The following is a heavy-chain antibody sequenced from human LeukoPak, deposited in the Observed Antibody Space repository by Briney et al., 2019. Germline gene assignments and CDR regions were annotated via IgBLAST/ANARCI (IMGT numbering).Heavy chain of an antibody. CDR2: IYSGGST. CDR3: ARVLVGDGGGAFDI. J-gene: IGHJ3*02. V-gene: IGHV3-53*01. Sequence: SGGSLRLSCAASGFTVSSNYMSWVRQAPGKGLEWVSVIYSGGSTYYADSVKGRFTISRDNSKNTLYLQMNSLRAEDTAVYYCARVLVGDGGGAFDIWGQGTMVTVSS. D-gene: IGHD4-17*01. CDR1: GFTVSSNY.